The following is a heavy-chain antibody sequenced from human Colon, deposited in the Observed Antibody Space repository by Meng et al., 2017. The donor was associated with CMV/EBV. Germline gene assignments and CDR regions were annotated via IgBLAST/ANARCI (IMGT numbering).Heavy chain of an antibody. CDR2: INGDGTTT. J-gene: IGHJ4*02. CDR3: TTDRVGAMFYTNPFDY. D-gene: IGHD1-26*01. V-gene: IGHV3-74*01. Sequence: GESLKISCVDSGFTFSRHWMHWVRQVPGKGPEWVSHINGDGTTTSHADSVKGRFTISRDNAKNTLFLQMNSLGADDTGVYFCTTDRVGAMFYTNPFDYWGQGTLVTVSS. CDR1: GFTFSRHW.